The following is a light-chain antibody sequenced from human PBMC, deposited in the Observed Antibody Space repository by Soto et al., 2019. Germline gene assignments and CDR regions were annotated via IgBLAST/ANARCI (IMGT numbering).Light chain of an antibody. CDR2: AAS. V-gene: IGKV1-39*01. CDR1: QSISSY. J-gene: IGKJ2*01. Sequence: DIQMTQSPSSLSASVGDRVTITCRASQSISSYLNWYQQKPGKAPKLLIYAASSLQSGVPSRFSGSGSGTDFTLTISSLQPEDFATYYCQQSYSTPPSFGQGNKLELK. CDR3: QQSYSTPPS.